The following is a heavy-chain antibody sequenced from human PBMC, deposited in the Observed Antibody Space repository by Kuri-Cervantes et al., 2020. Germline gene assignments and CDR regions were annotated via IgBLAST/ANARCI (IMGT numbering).Heavy chain of an antibody. CDR3: ARITYYYDSSGYYSGGGYYYYGMDV. Sequence: LKISCAASGFTFDDYAMHWVRQSPGKGLEWVSGITWNSDTIDYADSVKGRFTISRDNAKNSLYLQMNSLRAEDTAVYYCARITYYYDSSGYYSGGGYYYYGMDVWGQGTTVTVSS. CDR2: ITWNSDTI. V-gene: IGHV3-9*01. CDR1: GFTFDDYA. J-gene: IGHJ6*02. D-gene: IGHD3-22*01.